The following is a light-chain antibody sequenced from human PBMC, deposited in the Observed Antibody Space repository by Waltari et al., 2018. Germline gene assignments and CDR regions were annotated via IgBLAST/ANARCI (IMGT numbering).Light chain of an antibody. CDR3: QHYVNLPVT. V-gene: IGKV3-20*01. J-gene: IGKJ1*01. CDR1: QSVGRS. CDR2: DTS. Sequence: DIVLTQSPGALSLSPGERATLSCRASQSVGRSLAWYQQKPGQAPRLLIYDTSSRATGTPGRFSGSGSGTDFSLAISSLEPEDFAVYFCQHYVNLPVTFGQGTKAEI.